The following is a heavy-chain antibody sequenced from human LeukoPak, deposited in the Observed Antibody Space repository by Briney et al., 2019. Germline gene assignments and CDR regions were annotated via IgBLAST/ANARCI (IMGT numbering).Heavy chain of an antibody. V-gene: IGHV1-2*02. J-gene: IGHJ6*03. CDR2: INPNSGGT. D-gene: IGHD6-19*01. Sequence: ASVKVSCKASGGTFTGYYMHWVRQAPGQGLEWMGWINPNSGGTNYAQKFQGRVTMTRDTSISTAYMELSRLRSDDTAVYYCARTPRIAVAGIGAYYYMDVWGKGTTVTISS. CDR1: GGTFTGYY. CDR3: ARTPRIAVAGIGAYYYMDV.